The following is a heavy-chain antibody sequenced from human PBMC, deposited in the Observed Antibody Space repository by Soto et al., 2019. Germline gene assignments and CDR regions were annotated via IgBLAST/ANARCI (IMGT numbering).Heavy chain of an antibody. CDR2: AWYDGTDT. J-gene: IGHJ6*01. CDR1: GFTFSSYG. Sequence: QVQLVESGGGVVQPGRSLRLSCVGSGFTFSSYGMHWVRRAPGKGLEWVAVAWYDGTDTYYGDSAKGRFTISRDNSKSTLYLQMSSLRVEDTAVYYCARDVASSNWDSMDVW. D-gene: IGHD6-13*01. V-gene: IGHV3-33*01. CDR3: ARDVASSNWDSMDV.